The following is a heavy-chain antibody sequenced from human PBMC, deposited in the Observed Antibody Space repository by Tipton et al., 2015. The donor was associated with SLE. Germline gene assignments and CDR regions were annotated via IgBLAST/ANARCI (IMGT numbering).Heavy chain of an antibody. CDR1: GGSITNDNHY. V-gene: IGHV4-61*02. D-gene: IGHD5-12*01. CDR2: IYASGSN. J-gene: IGHJ4*02. Sequence: TLSLTCTVSGGSITNDNHYWSWIRQPAGKGLEWIGRIYASGSNNYNPSLKSRLTISVDTSKNQFSLKLRSVTAADTAVYYCARDLGGYNTLWFPYYFDYWGQGTLVTVSS. CDR3: ARDLGGYNTLWFPYYFDY.